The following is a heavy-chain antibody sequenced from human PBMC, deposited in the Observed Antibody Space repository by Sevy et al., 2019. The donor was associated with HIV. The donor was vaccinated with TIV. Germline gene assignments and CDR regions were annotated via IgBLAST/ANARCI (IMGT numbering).Heavy chain of an antibody. Sequence: GGSLRLSCAASGFTFSSYAMSWVRQAPGKGLEWVSAISGSGGSTYYADSVKGRFTIFRDNSKNTLYLQMNSLRAEDTALYYCAKGSLEYSSSWYYFDYWGQGTLVTVSS. V-gene: IGHV3-23*01. J-gene: IGHJ4*02. D-gene: IGHD6-13*01. CDR1: GFTFSSYA. CDR3: AKGSLEYSSSWYYFDY. CDR2: ISGSGGST.